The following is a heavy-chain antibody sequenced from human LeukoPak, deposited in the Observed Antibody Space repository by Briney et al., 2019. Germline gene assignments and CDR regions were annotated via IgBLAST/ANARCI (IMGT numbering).Heavy chain of an antibody. CDR1: GFSFSNYG. V-gene: IGHV3-23*01. CDR3: AKTEYTYGYDGAFDI. CDR2: ISNTGGSA. Sequence: GGSLRLSCAASGFSFSNYGMSWVRQAPGKGLQWVSTISNTGGSAYHADSVKGRFTLSRDNSNNALYLQMNSLRAEDSAVYYCAKTEYTYGYDGAFDIWGQGTMVAVSS. J-gene: IGHJ3*02. D-gene: IGHD5-18*01.